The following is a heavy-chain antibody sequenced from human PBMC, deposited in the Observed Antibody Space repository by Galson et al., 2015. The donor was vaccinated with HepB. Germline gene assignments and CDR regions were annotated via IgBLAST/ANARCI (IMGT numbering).Heavy chain of an antibody. V-gene: IGHV1-18*01. J-gene: IGHJ5*02. D-gene: IGHD2-15*01. CDR2: ISPHNRDT. Sequence: SVKVSCKASGYTFSSYSITWVRQAPGQGLEWVGWISPHNRDTNYAQNFQGRVTMTTDTSTSTAYMELRSLRSDDTAVYYCVRGALVVAVGATQNNWFDPWGRGTLVTVSS. CDR3: VRGALVVAVGATQNNWFDP. CDR1: GYTFSSYS.